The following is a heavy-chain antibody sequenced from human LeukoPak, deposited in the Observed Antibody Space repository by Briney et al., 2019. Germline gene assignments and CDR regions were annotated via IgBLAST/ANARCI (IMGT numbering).Heavy chain of an antibody. D-gene: IGHD3-10*01. CDR3: ASLYASGSSSGY. V-gene: IGHV3-74*01. CDR2: INTDGTST. Sequence: GGSLRLSCAASGFAFSNYWMHWVRQAPGKGLVWVSRINTDGTSTSYADSVQGRFTISRDNAKNTLFLQMNTLRAEDTAVYYCASLYASGSSSGYWGQGTLVTVSS. J-gene: IGHJ4*02. CDR1: GFAFSNYW.